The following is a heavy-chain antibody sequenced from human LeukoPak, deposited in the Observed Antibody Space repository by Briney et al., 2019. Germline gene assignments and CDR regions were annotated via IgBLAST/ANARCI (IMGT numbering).Heavy chain of an antibody. V-gene: IGHV3-30*18. D-gene: IGHD3-3*01. CDR1: GFTFSSYG. CDR3: AKDPAYYDFWSGYSNHFDY. Sequence: GGSLRLSCAASGFTFSSYGMHWVRQAPGKGLEWVAVISYDGSNKYYADSVKGRFTISRDNSKNTLYLQMNSLRAEDTAVYYCAKDPAYYDFWSGYSNHFDYWGQGTLVTVSS. CDR2: ISYDGSNK. J-gene: IGHJ4*02.